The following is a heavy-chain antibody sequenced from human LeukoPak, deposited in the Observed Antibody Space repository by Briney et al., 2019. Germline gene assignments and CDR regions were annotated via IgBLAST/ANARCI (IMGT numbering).Heavy chain of an antibody. CDR3: ARDGDIPGN. CDR1: GGTFSSYA. Sequence: EASVKVSCKASGGTFSSYAISWLRQAPGQGLEWMGRIIPIFGTANYAQKFQGRVTITTDESTSTAYMELSSLRSEDTAVYYCARDGDIPGNWGQGTLVTVSS. J-gene: IGHJ4*02. V-gene: IGHV1-69*05. CDR2: IIPIFGTA. D-gene: IGHD5-12*01.